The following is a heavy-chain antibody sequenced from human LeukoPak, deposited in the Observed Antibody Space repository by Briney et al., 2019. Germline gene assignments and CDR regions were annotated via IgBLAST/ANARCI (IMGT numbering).Heavy chain of an antibody. CDR3: AGHIGSSGYPQGFDP. Sequence: GESLKISCKGSGYSFTSYWIGWVRQIPGKGLEWMGIIYPGDSDTRYSPSFQGQVTISADKPISTAYLQWSSLKASDTAMYYCAGHIGSSGYPQGFDPWGQGTLVTVSS. CDR1: GYSFTSYW. CDR2: IYPGDSDT. V-gene: IGHV5-51*01. D-gene: IGHD6-13*01. J-gene: IGHJ5*02.